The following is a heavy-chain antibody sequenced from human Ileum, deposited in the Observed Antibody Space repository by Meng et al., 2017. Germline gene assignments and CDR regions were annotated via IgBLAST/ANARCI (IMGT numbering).Heavy chain of an antibody. J-gene: IGHJ4*02. CDR1: RSIFVNYD. Sequence: VGSGGSLCMPGGSLRFSCVGFRSIFVNYDMTWVRQAPGKGLEWVSSMGLSHSRGAYADSVKGRFTISRDNAKSSLYLQMNSLRAEDTAIYYCASDPNWSTNWGQGTLVTVSS. CDR2: MGLSHSRG. D-gene: IGHD1-1*01. V-gene: IGHV3-21*04. CDR3: ASDPNWSTN.